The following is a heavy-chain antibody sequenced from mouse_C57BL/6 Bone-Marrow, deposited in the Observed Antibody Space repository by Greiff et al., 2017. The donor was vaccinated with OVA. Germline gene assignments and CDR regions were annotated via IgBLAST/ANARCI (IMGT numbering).Heavy chain of an antibody. CDR1: GYTFTSYW. J-gene: IGHJ3*01. CDR3: ARTPYGNYPAWFAY. V-gene: IGHV1-59*01. D-gene: IGHD2-1*01. CDR2: IDPSDSYT. Sequence: VQLQQPGAELVRPGTSVKLSCKASGYTFTSYWMHWVKQRPGQGLEWIGVIDPSDSYTNYNQKFKGKATLTVDTSSSTAYMQLSSRTSEDSAVYDCARTPYGNYPAWFAYWGKGTLVTVSA.